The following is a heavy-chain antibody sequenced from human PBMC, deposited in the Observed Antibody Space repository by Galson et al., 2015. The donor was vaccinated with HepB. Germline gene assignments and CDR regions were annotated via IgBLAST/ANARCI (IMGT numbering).Heavy chain of an antibody. CDR1: GFTFNNAW. J-gene: IGHJ3*02. CDR3: TAQKLGRGAFDI. V-gene: IGHV3-15*01. CDR2: IRTKTDGGTT. Sequence: SLRLSCAASGFTFNNAWMNWVRQAPGRGLEWVGRIRTKTDGGTTDYTAPVKGRFTISRGDSKNTLYLQMTSLKTGDTAVYFCTAQKLGRGAFDIWGQGTMVTVSS. D-gene: IGHD7-27*01.